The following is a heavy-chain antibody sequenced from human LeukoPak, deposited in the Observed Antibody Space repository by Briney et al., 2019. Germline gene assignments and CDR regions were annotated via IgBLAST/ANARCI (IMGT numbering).Heavy chain of an antibody. CDR2: IWYDGSNK. D-gene: IGHD6-19*01. J-gene: IGHJ5*02. Sequence: GGSLRLSCAASGFTFSSYGMHWVRQALGKGLEWVAVIWYDGSNKYYADSVKGRFTISRDNSKNTLYLQMNSLRAEDTAVYYCARDLIAVAGSWGQGTLVTVSS. CDR3: ARDLIAVAGS. V-gene: IGHV3-33*01. CDR1: GFTFSSYG.